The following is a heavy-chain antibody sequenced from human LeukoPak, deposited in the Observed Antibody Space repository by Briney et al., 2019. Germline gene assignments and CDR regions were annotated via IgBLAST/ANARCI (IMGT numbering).Heavy chain of an antibody. V-gene: IGHV4-39*07. CDR2: IYYSGMT. CDR3: ARELEYYDILTGLDV. CDR1: GGSITSSSYY. Sequence: KSSETLSLTCTVSGGSITSSSYYWGWIRQPPGKGLEWIGSIYYSGMTPYNPSLKSRVTISVDTSKNQFSLKLSSVTAADTAVYYCARELEYYDILTGLDVWGKGTTVTVSS. D-gene: IGHD3-9*01. J-gene: IGHJ6*04.